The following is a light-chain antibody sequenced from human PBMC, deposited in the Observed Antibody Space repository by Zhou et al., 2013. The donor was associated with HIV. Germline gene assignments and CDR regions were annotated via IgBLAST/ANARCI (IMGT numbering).Light chain of an antibody. CDR1: QSVSSSY. J-gene: IGKJ4*01. V-gene: IGKV3-20*01. Sequence: EIVLTQSPGTLSLSPGERATLSCRASQSVSSSYLAWYQQKPGQAPRLLIYDASNRATGIPTRFSGSGSGTDFTVTISSLQSEDFAVYYCQQYHNWPLTFGGGTKVVIK. CDR2: DAS. CDR3: QQYHNWPLT.